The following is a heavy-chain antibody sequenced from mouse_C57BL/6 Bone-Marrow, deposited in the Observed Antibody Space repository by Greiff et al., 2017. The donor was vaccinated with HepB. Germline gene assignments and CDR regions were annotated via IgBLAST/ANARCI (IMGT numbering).Heavy chain of an antibody. J-gene: IGHJ2*01. V-gene: IGHV1-52*01. CDR1: GYTFTSYW. CDR2: IDPSDSET. CDR3: ARSPLYHYFDY. Sequence: QVQLQQPGAELVRPGSSVKLSCKASGYTFTSYWMHWVKQRPIQGLEWIGNIDPSDSETHYNQKFKDKATLTVDKSSSTAYMQLSSLTSEDSAVYYCARSPLYHYFDYWGQGTTLTVSS. D-gene: IGHD2-1*01.